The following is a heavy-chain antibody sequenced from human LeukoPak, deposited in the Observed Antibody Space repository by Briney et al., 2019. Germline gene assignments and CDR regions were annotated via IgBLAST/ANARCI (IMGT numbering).Heavy chain of an antibody. D-gene: IGHD2-2*01. CDR3: ARETVVVPAASAYMDV. CDR2: ISDSGGRT. V-gene: IGHV3-23*01. Sequence: GGSLRLSCAVSGITLSNYGMSWVRQAPGKGLEWVAGISDSGGRTNYADSVKGRFTISRDNAKNSLYLQMNSLRAEDTAVYYCARETVVVPAASAYMDVWGKGTTVTVSS. CDR1: GITLSNYG. J-gene: IGHJ6*03.